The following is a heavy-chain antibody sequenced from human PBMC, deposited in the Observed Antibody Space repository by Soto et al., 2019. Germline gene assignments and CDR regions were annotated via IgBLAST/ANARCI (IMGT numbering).Heavy chain of an antibody. Sequence: GGSLRLSCSASGFTFSSYAMHWVRQAPGKGLEYVSAISSNGGSTYYADSVKGRFTISRDNSKNTLYLQMSSLRAEDTAVYYCVKDYCSGGSCYPDYYYYYGMDVWGQGTTVTVSS. V-gene: IGHV3-64D*08. D-gene: IGHD2-15*01. CDR2: ISSNGGST. J-gene: IGHJ6*02. CDR1: GFTFSSYA. CDR3: VKDYCSGGSCYPDYYYYYGMDV.